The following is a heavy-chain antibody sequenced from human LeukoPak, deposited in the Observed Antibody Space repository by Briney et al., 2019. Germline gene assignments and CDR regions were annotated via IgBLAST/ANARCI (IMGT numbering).Heavy chain of an antibody. CDR2: FIPEDGET. CDR1: GKPPLEFS. CDR3: ATDRVRCSSTSCYSSFDY. D-gene: IGHD2-2*01. V-gene: IGHV1-24*01. J-gene: IGHJ4*02. Sequence: ASVKVSCKVSGKPPLEFSIPWFGRPLGKGLGGLGGFIPEDGETIYAQKFQGRVTMTEDTSTDTAYMELSSLRSEDTAVYYCATDRVRCSSTSCYSSFDYWGQGTLVTVSS.